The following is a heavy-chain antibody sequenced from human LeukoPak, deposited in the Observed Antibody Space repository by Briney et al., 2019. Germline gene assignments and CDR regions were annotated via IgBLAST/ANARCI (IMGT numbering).Heavy chain of an antibody. CDR2: IYPGDSDT. V-gene: IGHV5-51*01. D-gene: IGHD4-17*01. CDR3: ARGDYGDFRVFYTLFDY. CDR1: GYSFTSYW. J-gene: IGHJ4*02. Sequence: GESLQISCEGSGYSFTSYWIGGVRQMPGKGLEWMGIIYPGDSDTRYSPPFQGQVTISADKSISTAYLQWSSLKASDTAMYYCARGDYGDFRVFYTLFDYWGQGTLVTVSS.